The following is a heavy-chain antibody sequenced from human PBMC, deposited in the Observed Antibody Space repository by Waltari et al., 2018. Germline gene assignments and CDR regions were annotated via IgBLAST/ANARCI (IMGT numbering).Heavy chain of an antibody. J-gene: IGHJ4*02. CDR2: IYYSGST. V-gene: IGHV4-39*01. Sequence: QLQLQESGPGLVKPSETLSLTCTVSGGSISSSSYYWGWIRQPPGKGLEWIGSIYYSGSTYYNPSLKSRVTISVDTSKNQFSLKLSSVTAADTAGYYCARRKSKDTPFDYWGQGTLVTVSS. CDR3: ARRKSKDTPFDY. CDR1: GGSISSSSYY. D-gene: IGHD5-18*01.